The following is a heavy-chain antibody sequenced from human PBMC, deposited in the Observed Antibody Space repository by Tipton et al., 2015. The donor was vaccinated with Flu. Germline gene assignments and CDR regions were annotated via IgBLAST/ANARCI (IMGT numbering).Heavy chain of an antibody. J-gene: IGHJ4*02. CDR2: ISRSSTTI. CDR1: GFTFSSYG. Sequence: GSLRLSCAASGFTFSSYGMHWVRQAPGKGLEWVSYISRSSTTIYYADSVKGRFTISRDNAKNSLYLQMNSLRDEDSAVYYCAKEGGYSSSPSDFDYWGQGTLVTVSS. CDR3: AKEGGYSSSPSDFDY. D-gene: IGHD6-13*01. V-gene: IGHV3-48*02.